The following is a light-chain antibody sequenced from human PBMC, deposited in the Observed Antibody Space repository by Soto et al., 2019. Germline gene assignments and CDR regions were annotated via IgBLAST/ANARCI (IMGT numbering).Light chain of an antibody. CDR1: SANIRNSY. CDR2: DTN. Sequence: QSVLTQPPSVSAAPGQKVTISCSGNSANIRNSYVSWYQHLPGAAPKLLIYDTNKRPSGIPDRFSGSKSGTSATLGITGLQSGDDADFFCGTWDTSLSAVVFGGGTKLTVL. CDR3: GTWDTSLSAVV. J-gene: IGLJ3*02. V-gene: IGLV1-51*01.